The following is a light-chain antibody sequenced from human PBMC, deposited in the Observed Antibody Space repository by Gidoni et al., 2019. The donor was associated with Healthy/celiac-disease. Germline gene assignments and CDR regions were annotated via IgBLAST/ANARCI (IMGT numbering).Light chain of an antibody. CDR3: QQRSNWPQIT. J-gene: IGKJ5*01. V-gene: IGKV3-11*01. CDR2: DAT. Sequence: ELTQSPATLSLSPGGRATLSCTASQSVSSYLAWYQQKPGQAPRLLIYDATNRATGIPARFSGSGSGTDFTLTIISLEPEDFAVYYCQQRSNWPQITFGQGTRLEIK. CDR1: QSVSSY.